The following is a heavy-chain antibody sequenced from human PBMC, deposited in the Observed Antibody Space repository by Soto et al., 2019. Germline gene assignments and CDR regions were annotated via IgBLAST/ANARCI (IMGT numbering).Heavy chain of an antibody. Sequence: ASVKVSCKASGYTFTSYGISWVRQAPGQGLEWMGWINPNSGGTNYAQKFQGWVTMTRDTSISTAYMELSRLRSDDTAVYYCAIGLWYSGYDLRGPYYYYGMDVWGQGTTVTISS. V-gene: IGHV1-2*04. CDR1: GYTFTSYG. D-gene: IGHD5-12*01. J-gene: IGHJ6*02. CDR2: INPNSGGT. CDR3: AIGLWYSGYDLRGPYYYYGMDV.